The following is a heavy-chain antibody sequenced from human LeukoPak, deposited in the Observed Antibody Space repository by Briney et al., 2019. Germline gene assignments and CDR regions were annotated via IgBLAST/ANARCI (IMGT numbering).Heavy chain of an antibody. CDR1: GFTFDGYA. D-gene: IGHD6-13*01. CDR2: ISWNSGSI. V-gene: IGHV3-9*01. CDR3: VKDKKGTSSTAPRYFDF. J-gene: IGHJ4*02. Sequence: PGGSLRLSCAASGFTFDGYAMHWVRQAPGKGLEWVAGISWNSGSIGYADSVKGRFTISRDNAKKSLYLQMNSLRGEDTALYYCVKDKKGTSSTAPRYFDFWGQGTLVTVSS.